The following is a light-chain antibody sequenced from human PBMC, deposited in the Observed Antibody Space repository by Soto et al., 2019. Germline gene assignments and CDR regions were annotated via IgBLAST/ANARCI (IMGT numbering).Light chain of an antibody. V-gene: IGLV1-40*01. CDR3: QSFDTSRSGFVV. CDR2: DNN. Sequence: QSVLTQPPSMSGAPGQRVTISCTGSSSNIGAGYDVHWYQQHPGTAPKLLIFDNNNRPSGVPDRFSGSKSDTSASLAITGLKAEDEADYYCQSFDTSRSGFVVFGGGTKVTVL. CDR1: SSNIGAGYD. J-gene: IGLJ2*01.